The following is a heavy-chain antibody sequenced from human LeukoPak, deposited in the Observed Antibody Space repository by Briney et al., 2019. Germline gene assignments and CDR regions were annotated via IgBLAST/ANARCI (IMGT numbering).Heavy chain of an antibody. J-gene: IGHJ6*04. V-gene: IGHV2-70*01. D-gene: IGHD3-22*01. Sequence: SGPALVKPTQTLTLTCTFSGFSLSTSGMCVSWIRQPPGKALEWLALIDWDDDKYYSTSLKTRLTISKDTSKNQVVLTMTNMDPVDTATYYCARMPSYNYNDSSGYSNYYYYYGMDVWGKGTTVTVSS. CDR1: GFSLSTSGMC. CDR2: IDWDDDK. CDR3: ARMPSYNYNDSSGYSNYYYYYGMDV.